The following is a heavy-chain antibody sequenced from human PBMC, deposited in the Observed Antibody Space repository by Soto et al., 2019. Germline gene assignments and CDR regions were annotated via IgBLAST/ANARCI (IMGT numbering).Heavy chain of an antibody. CDR1: GFTFSTYA. CDR3: AKVRPRRTSRYFFDY. J-gene: IGHJ4*02. CDR2: VSASGLNT. Sequence: PGGSLRLSCAASGFTFSTYAMAWVRQAPGKGLEWVSGVSASGLNTDYADPVKGRFYISRDNSKNTVSLHMNSLRAEDTALYYCAKVRPRRTSRYFFDYWGQGTPVTVSS. V-gene: IGHV3-23*01.